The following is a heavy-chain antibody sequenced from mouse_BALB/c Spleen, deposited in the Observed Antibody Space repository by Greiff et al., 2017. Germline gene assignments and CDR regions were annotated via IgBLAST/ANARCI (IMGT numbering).Heavy chain of an antibody. CDR2: ISDGGSYT. V-gene: IGHV5-4*02. CDR1: GFTFSDYY. CDR3: AIITTVDLDY. J-gene: IGHJ4*01. D-gene: IGHD1-1*01. Sequence: DVKLVESGGGLVKPGGSLKLSCAASGFTFSDYYMYWVRQTPEKRLEWVATISDGGSYTYYPDSVKGRFTISRDNAKNNLYLQMSSLKSEDTAMYYCAIITTVDLDYWGQGTSDTVTS.